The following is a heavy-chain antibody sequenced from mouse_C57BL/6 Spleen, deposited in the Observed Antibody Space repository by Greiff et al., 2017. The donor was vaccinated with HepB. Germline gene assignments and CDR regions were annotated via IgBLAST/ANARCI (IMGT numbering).Heavy chain of an antibody. CDR3: ARTPYDFSLFAY. J-gene: IGHJ3*01. CDR1: GFTFSDYG. Sequence: EVHLVESGGGLVKPGGSLKLSCAASGFTFSDYGMHWVRQAPEKGLEWVAYISSGSSTIYYADTVKGRFTISRDNAKNTLFLQMTSLRSEDTAMYYCARTPYDFSLFAYWGQGTLVTVSA. D-gene: IGHD2-4*01. V-gene: IGHV5-17*01. CDR2: ISSGSSTI.